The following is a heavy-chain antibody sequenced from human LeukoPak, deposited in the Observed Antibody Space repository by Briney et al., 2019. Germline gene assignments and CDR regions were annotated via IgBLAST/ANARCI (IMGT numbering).Heavy chain of an antibody. D-gene: IGHD5-18*01. Sequence: PSETLSLTCTVSGGSISSYYWSWIRQPPGKGLEWIGEIYHSGSTNYNPSLKSRVTISVDKSKNQFSLKLSSVTAADTAVYYCASVDTAMVNFDYWGQGTLVTVSS. V-gene: IGHV4-59*12. CDR2: IYHSGST. CDR1: GGSISSYY. CDR3: ASVDTAMVNFDY. J-gene: IGHJ4*02.